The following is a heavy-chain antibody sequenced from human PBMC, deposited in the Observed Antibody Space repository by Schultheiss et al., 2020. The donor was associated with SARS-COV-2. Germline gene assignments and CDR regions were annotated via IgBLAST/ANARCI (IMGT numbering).Heavy chain of an antibody. CDR2: IKQDGSEK. CDR3: ARDHLIVVVPAAIPGLYYYYMDV. V-gene: IGHV3-7*01. D-gene: IGHD2-2*02. CDR1: GFTFSSYA. Sequence: GGSLRLSCAASGFTFSSYAMSWVRQAPGKGLEWVANIKQDGSEKYYVDSVKGRFTISRDNAKNSLYLQMNSLRAEDTAVYYCARDHLIVVVPAAIPGLYYYYMDVWGKGTTVTVAS. J-gene: IGHJ6*03.